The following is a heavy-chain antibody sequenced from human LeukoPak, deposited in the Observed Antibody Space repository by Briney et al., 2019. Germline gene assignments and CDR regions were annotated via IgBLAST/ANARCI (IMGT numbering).Heavy chain of an antibody. CDR3: ARDAYCGGDCPFDY. D-gene: IGHD2-21*02. CDR2: IIPIFGTA. V-gene: IGHV1-69*05. J-gene: IGHJ4*02. CDR1: GGTFSSYA. Sequence: ASVKVSCKASGGTFSSYAISWVRQAPGQGLEWMGRIIPIFGTANYAQKFQGRVTITTDESTSTAYMELSSLRSEDTAVYYCARDAYCGGDCPFDYWRQGTLVTVSS.